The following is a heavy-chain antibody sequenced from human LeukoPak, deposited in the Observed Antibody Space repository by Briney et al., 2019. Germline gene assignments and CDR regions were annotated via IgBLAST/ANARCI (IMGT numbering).Heavy chain of an antibody. V-gene: IGHV1-24*01. CDR3: ATVGYCSSTSCCKGWFDP. J-gene: IGHJ5*02. CDR2: FDPEDGET. D-gene: IGHD2-2*01. Sequence: ASVKVSCKVSGYTLTELSMHWVRQAPGKGLEWMGGFDPEDGETIYAQKFQGRVTMTEDISTDTAYMELSSLRSEDTAVYYCATVGYCSSTSCCKGWFDPWGQGTLVTVSS. CDR1: GYTLTELS.